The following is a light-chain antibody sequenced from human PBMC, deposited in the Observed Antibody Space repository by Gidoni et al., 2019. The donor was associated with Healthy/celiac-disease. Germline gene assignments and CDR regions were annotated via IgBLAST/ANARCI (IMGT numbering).Light chain of an antibody. CDR3: QQYDNLPPMCS. J-gene: IGKJ2*04. CDR2: DAS. Sequence: DIQMTQSPSSLSASVGDRVTITCQASHDISNYLKWYQQKPGKAPKLLIYDASNLETGVPSRFSGSGSGTDFTFTISSLQPEDIATYYCQQYDNLPPMCSFGQGTKLEIK. CDR1: HDISNY. V-gene: IGKV1-33*01.